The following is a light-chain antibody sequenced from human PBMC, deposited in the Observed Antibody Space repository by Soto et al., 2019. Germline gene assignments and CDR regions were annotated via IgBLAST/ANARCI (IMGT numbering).Light chain of an antibody. CDR2: EAS. Sequence: QSALTQPASVSGSPGQSITISCTGTNSDVGSHNFVSWYQQYPGKAPKLLIYEASKRPSGLSNRFSGSKSGNTASLTISELQAEDEADYYCFSLTNGATWVFGGGTKLTVL. CDR1: NSDVGSHNF. V-gene: IGLV2-23*01. CDR3: FSLTNGATWV. J-gene: IGLJ3*02.